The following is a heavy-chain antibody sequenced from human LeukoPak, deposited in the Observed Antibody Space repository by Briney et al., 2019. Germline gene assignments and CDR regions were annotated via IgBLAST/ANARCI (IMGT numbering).Heavy chain of an antibody. CDR2: FDPEDGET. CDR1: GYTLTELS. D-gene: IGHD4-17*01. CDR3: AISTTTVTVFDY. Sequence: ASVKVSCKFSGYTLTELSMHWVRQAPGKGLEWMGGFDPEDGETIYAQKFQGRVTMTEDTSTDTAYMELSGLRSEDTAVYYCAISTTTVTVFDYWGQGTLVTVSS. J-gene: IGHJ4*02. V-gene: IGHV1-24*01.